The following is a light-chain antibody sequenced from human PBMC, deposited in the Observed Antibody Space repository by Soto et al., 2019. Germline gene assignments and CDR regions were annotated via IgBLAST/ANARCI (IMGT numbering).Light chain of an antibody. J-gene: IGKJ4*01. CDR1: QSVSSTY. CDR3: QQRVNWLT. CDR2: GAS. V-gene: IGKV3D-20*02. Sequence: ELVLTQSPGTLSLSPGDRATLSCRASQSVSSTYLAWYQQKPGQAPRLLIYGASSRATGIPDRFSGSGSGTDFTLTISRLEPEDFAVYYCQQRVNWLTFGGGTKVDIK.